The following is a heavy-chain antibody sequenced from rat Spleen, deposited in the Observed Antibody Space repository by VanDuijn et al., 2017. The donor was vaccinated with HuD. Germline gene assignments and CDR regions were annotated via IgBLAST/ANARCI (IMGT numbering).Heavy chain of an antibody. CDR2: MWTGGNT. CDR3: TRDRLGAGFDY. Sequence: EVQLKESGPGLVQPSQTLSLTCTVPGFSLTDYSVHWVRQPPGKGLEWMGIMWTGGNTAYNSPLKSRLSIRRDTSKSQIFLKMDTLQTEDTAIYYCTRDRLGAGFDYWGQGVMVTVSS. CDR1: GFSLTDYS. J-gene: IGHJ2*01. V-gene: IGHV2S63*01. D-gene: IGHD5-1*01.